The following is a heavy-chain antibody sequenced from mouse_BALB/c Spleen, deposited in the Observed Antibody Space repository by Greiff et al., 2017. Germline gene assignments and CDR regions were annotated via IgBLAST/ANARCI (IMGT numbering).Heavy chain of an antibody. J-gene: IGHJ2*01. Sequence: QVQLLQSGPGLVAPSQSLSITCTVSGFSLTSYGVPWVRQPPGKGLEWLGVIWAGGSTNYTSALMSRMSISKDNSKSQVFLKMNSLQTDDTAMYYCGRDGFGNYPDYWGQGTTLTVSA. CDR3: GRDGFGNYPDY. V-gene: IGHV2-9*02. D-gene: IGHD1-1*02. CDR2: IWAGGST. CDR1: GFSLTSYG.